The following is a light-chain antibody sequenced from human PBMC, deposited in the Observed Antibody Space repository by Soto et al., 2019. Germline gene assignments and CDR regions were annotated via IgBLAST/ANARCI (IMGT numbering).Light chain of an antibody. Sequence: QCALNQPASVSGAPGQSITISCTGTSSDVGGYNYVSWYQQHPGKAPKLMIYEVSNRPSGVSNRFSGSKSGNTASLTISGLQAEDEADYYCSSYTSSSTLVFCGGTKLTVL. CDR3: SSYTSSSTLV. V-gene: IGLV2-14*01. CDR2: EVS. CDR1: SSDVGGYNY. J-gene: IGLJ3*02.